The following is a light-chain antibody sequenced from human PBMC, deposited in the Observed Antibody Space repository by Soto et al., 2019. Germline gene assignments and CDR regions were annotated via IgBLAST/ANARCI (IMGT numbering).Light chain of an antibody. CDR2: AAS. V-gene: IGKV1-39*01. CDR3: HQSYNTPLT. Sequence: DIQMTQSPSSLSASVGDRVTITCRASQSISNYLNWYQQKPGKAPKLLIYAASSLQSGVPSRFSGSGSGTDFPLTISSLQPEDFATYYCHQSYNTPLTFGGGTKVEIK. CDR1: QSISNY. J-gene: IGKJ4*01.